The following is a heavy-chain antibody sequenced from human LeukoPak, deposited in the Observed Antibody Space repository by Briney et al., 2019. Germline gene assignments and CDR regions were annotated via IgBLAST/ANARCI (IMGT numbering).Heavy chain of an antibody. Sequence: PGGSLRLSCAASGFTFSRYWMTWVRQAPGKGLEWVANIKEDGSENSYVESVKGRLPISRDTAKNSLYLQLNSLRAEDTAVYFCARQRYSDYWGQGTLVTVSS. CDR2: IKEDGSEN. J-gene: IGHJ4*02. CDR3: ARQRYSDY. V-gene: IGHV3-7*01. CDR1: GFTFSRYW. D-gene: IGHD1-1*01.